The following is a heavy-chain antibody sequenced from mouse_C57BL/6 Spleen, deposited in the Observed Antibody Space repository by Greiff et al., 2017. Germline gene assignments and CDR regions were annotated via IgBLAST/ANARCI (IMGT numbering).Heavy chain of an antibody. CDR1: GYSFTGYF. V-gene: IGHV1-20*01. CDR3: AGTYSNYGGFAY. J-gene: IGHJ3*01. D-gene: IGHD2-5*01. Sequence: LVESGPELVKPGDSVKISCKASGYSFTGYFMNWVMQSHGKSLEWIGRINPYNGDTFYNQKFKGKATLTVDKSSSTAHMELRSLTSEDSAVYYCAGTYSNYGGFAYWGQGTLVTVSA. CDR2: INPYNGDT.